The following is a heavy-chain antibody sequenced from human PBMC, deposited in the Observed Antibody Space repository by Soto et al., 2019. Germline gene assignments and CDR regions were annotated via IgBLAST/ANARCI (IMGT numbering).Heavy chain of an antibody. CDR3: AKDVFPKDIVVVVAADDAFDI. CDR1: GFTFSSYA. CDR2: ISGSGGST. J-gene: IGHJ3*02. V-gene: IGHV3-23*01. D-gene: IGHD2-15*01. Sequence: RGSLRLSCAASGFTFSSYAMSWVRQAPGKGLEWVSAISGSGGSTYYADSVKGRFTISRDNSKNTLYLQMNSLRAEDTAVYYCAKDVFPKDIVVVVAADDAFDIWGQGTMVTVSS.